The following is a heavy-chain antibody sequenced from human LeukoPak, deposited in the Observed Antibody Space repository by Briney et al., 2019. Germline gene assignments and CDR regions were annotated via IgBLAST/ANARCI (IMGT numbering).Heavy chain of an antibody. Sequence: SVKVSCKASGGTFSSYAISWVRQAPGQGLEWMGGIIPIFGTANYAQKFQGRVTITTDESTSTAYMELSSLRSEDTAVYYCARFEPAAIRAFDYWGQGTLVTVSS. D-gene: IGHD2-2*02. CDR3: ARFEPAAIRAFDY. CDR1: GGTFSSYA. CDR2: IIPIFGTA. V-gene: IGHV1-69*05. J-gene: IGHJ4*02.